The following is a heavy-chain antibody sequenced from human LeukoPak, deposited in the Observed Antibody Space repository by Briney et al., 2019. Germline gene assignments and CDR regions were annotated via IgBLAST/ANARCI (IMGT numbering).Heavy chain of an antibody. CDR2: MNPNSGNT. CDR3: ARDLRSSSGYYYAY. D-gene: IGHD3-22*01. Sequence: ASVKVSCKASGYTFTSYDINWVRQATGQGLEWMGWMNPNSGNTGYAQKFQGRVTMTRNTSISTAYMELSSLRSEDTAVYYCARDLRSSSGYYYAYWGQGTLVTVSS. CDR1: GYTFTSYD. J-gene: IGHJ4*02. V-gene: IGHV1-8*01.